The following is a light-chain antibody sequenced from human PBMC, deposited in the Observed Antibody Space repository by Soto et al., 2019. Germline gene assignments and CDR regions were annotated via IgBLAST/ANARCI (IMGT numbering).Light chain of an antibody. CDR1: SSDVGGYNY. Sequence: QSALTQPASVSGSPGQSITISCTGTSSDVGGYNYVSWYQQHPGKAPKLMIYDVSNRPLGVSNRFSGSKSGNTASLTISGLQAEDEADYYCSSYTGSSTHVFGGGTKLTVL. CDR3: SSYTGSSTHV. V-gene: IGLV2-14*03. J-gene: IGLJ2*01. CDR2: DVS.